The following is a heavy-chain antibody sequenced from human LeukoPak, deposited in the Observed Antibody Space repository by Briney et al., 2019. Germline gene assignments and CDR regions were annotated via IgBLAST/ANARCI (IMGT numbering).Heavy chain of an antibody. D-gene: IGHD2-15*01. CDR2: INPNSGGT. Sequence: GASVKVSCKASGYTFTGYYMHWVRQAPGQGLEWMGWINPNSGGTDCAQRFRGRVTMTRDTSITMLYMEMSSLTPDDTAVYYCARAGYCSDGKCYTFDYWGQGTLVTVSS. V-gene: IGHV1-2*02. CDR1: GYTFTGYY. J-gene: IGHJ4*02. CDR3: ARAGYCSDGKCYTFDY.